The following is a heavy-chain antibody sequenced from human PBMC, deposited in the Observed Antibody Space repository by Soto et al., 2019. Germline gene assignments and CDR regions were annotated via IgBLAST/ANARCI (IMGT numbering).Heavy chain of an antibody. CDR1: GFTFSSYA. CDR2: INEAGDDT. J-gene: IGHJ4*02. CDR3: ATPLAHGIVRGTGIAS. D-gene: IGHD1-26*01. V-gene: IGHV3-23*01. Sequence: EVQLLESGGGLVQPGGSLRLSCEASGFTFSSYAMKWVRQAPGKGLEWVSSINEAGDDTYYANSVRGRFTISRDNSKNTLNLQMNSLRAEDTATYYCATPLAHGIVRGTGIASWGQGTLVTVSS.